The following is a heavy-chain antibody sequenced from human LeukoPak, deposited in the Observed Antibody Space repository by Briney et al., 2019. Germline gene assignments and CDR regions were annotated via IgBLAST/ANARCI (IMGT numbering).Heavy chain of an antibody. CDR3: AVAGYSSSSSVGAFDY. D-gene: IGHD6-13*01. CDR2: IIPIFGTA. J-gene: IGHJ4*02. Sequence: SVKVSCKASGGTFSSYAISWVRQAPGQGLEWMGGIIPIFGTANYAQKFQGRVTITADKSTSTAYMELSSLRSEDTAVYYCAVAGYSSSSSVGAFDYWGQGTLVTVSS. V-gene: IGHV1-69*06. CDR1: GGTFSSYA.